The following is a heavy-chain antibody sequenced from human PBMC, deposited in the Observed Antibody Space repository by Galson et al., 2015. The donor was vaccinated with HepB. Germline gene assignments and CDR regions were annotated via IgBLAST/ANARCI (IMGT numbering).Heavy chain of an antibody. CDR1: GFTFSSSC. CDR2: IYPDGNEK. V-gene: IGHV3-7*01. Sequence: SLRLSCAASGFTFSSSCMSWLRQAPGKGLEWVANIYPDGNEKYYVDSVKGRFTISRDNARNSLYLQMNNLRVEATAHYYCARDGCGCSDCWAQATLVAVPS. D-gene: IGHD6-19*01. J-gene: IGHJ4*02. CDR3: ARDGCGCSDC.